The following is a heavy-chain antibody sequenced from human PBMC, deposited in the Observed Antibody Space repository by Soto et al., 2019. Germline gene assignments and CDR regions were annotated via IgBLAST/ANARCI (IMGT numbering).Heavy chain of an antibody. CDR1: GGSFSGYD. CDR2: INHSGST. V-gene: IGHV4-34*01. J-gene: IGHJ4*02. CDR3: ARDKITGLFDY. D-gene: IGHD2-8*02. Sequence: PSETLSLNCAVYGGSFSGYDWTWIRQPPGTGLEWIGEINHSGSTNYNPSLKSRVTISVDTSKNQFSLKLTSVTAADTAVYYCARDKITGLFDYWGQGTLVTVSS.